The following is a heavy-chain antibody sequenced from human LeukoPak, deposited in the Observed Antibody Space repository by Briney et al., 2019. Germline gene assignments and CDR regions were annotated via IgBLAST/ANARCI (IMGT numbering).Heavy chain of an antibody. D-gene: IGHD3-3*01. Sequence: GGSLRLSCAASGFTFSSYAMSWVRQAPGKGLEWVSAMSTSGGSTYYADSVKGRFTISRDNSKNTLFLQTNSLRAEDTAVYYCARAVDFWSGYPQPNWFDPWGQGTLVTVSS. CDR2: MSTSGGST. CDR1: GFTFSSYA. J-gene: IGHJ5*02. V-gene: IGHV3-23*01. CDR3: ARAVDFWSGYPQPNWFDP.